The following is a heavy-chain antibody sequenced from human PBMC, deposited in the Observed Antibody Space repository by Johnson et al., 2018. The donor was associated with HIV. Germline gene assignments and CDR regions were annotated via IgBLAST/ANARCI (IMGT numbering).Heavy chain of an antibody. CDR1: GFTFSSYA. CDR3: ATLKGHAFDI. Sequence: VQLVESGGGVVQPGRSLRLSCAASGFTFSSYAMHWVRQAPGKGLEWVAVISYDGSNKYYADSVKGRFIISRDNAKNSLYLQMNSLRAEDTAVYYCATLKGHAFDIWGQGTMVTVSS. V-gene: IGHV3-30*04. CDR2: ISYDGSNK. J-gene: IGHJ3*02.